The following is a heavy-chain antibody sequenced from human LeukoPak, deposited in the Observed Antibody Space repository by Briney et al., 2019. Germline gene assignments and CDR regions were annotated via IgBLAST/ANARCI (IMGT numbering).Heavy chain of an antibody. Sequence: XYSGRSTYYADSVKGRFTISRDNSKNTLYLQMNSLRAEDTAVYYCARDRYCSGGSCYSMDVWGQGTTVTVSS. V-gene: IGHV3-66*01. D-gene: IGHD2-15*01. CDR3: ARDRYCSGGSCYSMDV. J-gene: IGHJ6*02. CDR2: XYSGRST.